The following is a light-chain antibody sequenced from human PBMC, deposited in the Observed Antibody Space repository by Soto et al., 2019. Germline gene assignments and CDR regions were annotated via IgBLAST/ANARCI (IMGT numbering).Light chain of an antibody. CDR2: GAS. CDR3: QQYGSSPYT. CDR1: QSVSSNY. V-gene: IGKV3-20*01. Sequence: EIVLTQSPGTLSLSPGERATLSCKTSQSVSSNYLAWYQQKPGQPPRLLIYGASSRATGIPDRFSGSGSGTDFTLTISRLEPEEFAVYYCQQYGSSPYTFGQGTKLEIK. J-gene: IGKJ2*01.